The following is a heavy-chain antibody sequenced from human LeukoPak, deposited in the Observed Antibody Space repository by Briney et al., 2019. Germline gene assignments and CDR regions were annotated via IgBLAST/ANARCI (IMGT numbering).Heavy chain of an antibody. CDR1: GGTFSSYA. CDR2: ISAYSGNT. J-gene: IGHJ4*02. D-gene: IGHD3-3*01. V-gene: IGHV1-18*01. Sequence: ASVKVSCKASGGTFSSYAISWVRQAPGQGLEWMGWISAYSGNTNYAQKLQGRVTMTTDTSTSTAYMELRSLRSDDTAVYYCARAGYDFWSGRHFDYWGQGTLVTVSS. CDR3: ARAGYDFWSGRHFDY.